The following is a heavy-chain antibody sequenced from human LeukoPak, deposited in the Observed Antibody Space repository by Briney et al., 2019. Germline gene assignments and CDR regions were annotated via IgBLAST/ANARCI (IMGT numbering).Heavy chain of an antibody. CDR2: IYYSGST. Sequence: SETLSLNCTVSGASISSYYWTWIRQPPGKGLEWIGYIYYSGSTNYNPSLKSRVTISVDTSKNQFSLKLSSVTAADTAVYYCARSSYYYGADALDIWGQGTMVTVSS. CDR1: GASISSYY. J-gene: IGHJ3*02. V-gene: IGHV4-59*01. D-gene: IGHD3-10*01. CDR3: ARSSYYYGADALDI.